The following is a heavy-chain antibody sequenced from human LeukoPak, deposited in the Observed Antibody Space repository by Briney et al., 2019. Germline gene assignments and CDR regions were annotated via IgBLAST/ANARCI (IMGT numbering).Heavy chain of an antibody. Sequence: QSGGSLRLSCAASGFTFSSYGMHWVRQAPGKGLEWVAVISYDGSNKYYADSVKGRFTISRDNSKNTLYLQMNSLRAEDTAVYYCAKDRGSFDYWGQGTLVTVSS. V-gene: IGHV3-30*18. CDR1: GFTFSSYG. CDR2: ISYDGSNK. CDR3: AKDRGSFDY. J-gene: IGHJ4*02. D-gene: IGHD2-15*01.